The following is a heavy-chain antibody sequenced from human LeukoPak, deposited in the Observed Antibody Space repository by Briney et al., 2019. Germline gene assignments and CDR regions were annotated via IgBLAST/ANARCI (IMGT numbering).Heavy chain of an antibody. CDR3: ARHPHGDYVWFDP. V-gene: IGHV4-39*01. D-gene: IGHD4-17*01. Sequence: SETLSLTCTVSGGSISSRSYSWGWIRQPPGKGLEWIVSIYYSGSTYYNPSLKSRVTMSVDTSESQFSLKLSSVTAADTAVYYCARHPHGDYVWFDPWGQGSLVTVSS. CDR1: GGSISSRSYS. J-gene: IGHJ5*02. CDR2: IYYSGST.